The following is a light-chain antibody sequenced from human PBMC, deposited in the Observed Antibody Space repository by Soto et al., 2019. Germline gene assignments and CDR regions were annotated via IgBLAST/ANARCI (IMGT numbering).Light chain of an antibody. CDR2: EVS. J-gene: IGLJ2*01. Sequence: QSALTQPPSASGSPGQSVTISCTGTSSDVGGYNYVSWYQQHPGKAPKLIIYEVSKPPSGVPNRFSGSNSGNTASLAVSGLQAEDDADYYCSSDAGTKKVVFGGGTKLTVL. CDR1: SSDVGGYNY. V-gene: IGLV2-8*01. CDR3: SSDAGTKKVV.